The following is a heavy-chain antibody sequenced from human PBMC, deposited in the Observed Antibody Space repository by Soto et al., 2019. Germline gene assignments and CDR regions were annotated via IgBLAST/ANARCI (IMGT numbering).Heavy chain of an antibody. J-gene: IGHJ4*02. Sequence: SLRLSCAASGFTFSSYGMHWFRQAPGKGLEWVAVISYDGSNKYYADSVKGRFTISRDNSKNTLYLQMNSLRAEDTAVYYCAKAPGDGYNLHYYFDYWGQGTLVTVS. CDR3: AKAPGDGYNLHYYFDY. V-gene: IGHV3-30*18. CDR1: GFTFSSYG. D-gene: IGHD5-12*01. CDR2: ISYDGSNK.